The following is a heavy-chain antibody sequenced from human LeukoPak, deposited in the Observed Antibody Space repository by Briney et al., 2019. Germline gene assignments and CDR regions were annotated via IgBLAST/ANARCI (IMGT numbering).Heavy chain of an antibody. D-gene: IGHD3-10*01. CDR2: ISGSGGST. J-gene: IGHJ4*02. Sequence: GGSLRLSCAASGFTFSSYAMSWVRQAPGKGLKWVSAISGSGGSTYYADSVKGRFTISRDNSKNTLYLQMNSLRAEDTAVYYCATCMVRGALWGFDYWGQGTLVTVSS. CDR1: GFTFSSYA. V-gene: IGHV3-23*01. CDR3: ATCMVRGALWGFDY.